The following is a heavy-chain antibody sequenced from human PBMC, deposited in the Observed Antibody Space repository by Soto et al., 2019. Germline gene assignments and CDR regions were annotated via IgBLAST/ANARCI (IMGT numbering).Heavy chain of an antibody. V-gene: IGHV4-59*01. CDR3: AREYSSSQTVNWFDP. CDR2: IYYSGST. CDR1: GGSISSYY. J-gene: IGHJ5*02. Sequence: SSETLSLTCTVSGGSISSYYWSWIRQPPGKGLEWIGYIYYSGSTNYNPSLKSRVTISVDTSKNQFSLKLSSVTAADTAVYYCAREYSSSQTVNWFDPWGQGTLVTVSS. D-gene: IGHD6-6*01.